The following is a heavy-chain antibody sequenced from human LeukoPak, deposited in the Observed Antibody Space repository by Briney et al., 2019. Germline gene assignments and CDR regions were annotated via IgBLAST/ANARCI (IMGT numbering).Heavy chain of an antibody. J-gene: IGHJ4*02. CDR2: INEDGSEK. CDR3: GRPGTHWNYDY. CDR1: GFPFRTYW. Sequence: SGGSLRLSCAASGFPFRTYWMSWVRQAPGKGLEWVASINEDGSEKHSVDSVKGRFTVSRDNAENSLYLQMNSLRAEDTAVYYCGRPGTHWNYDYWGQGILVTISS. D-gene: IGHD1-7*01. V-gene: IGHV3-7*01.